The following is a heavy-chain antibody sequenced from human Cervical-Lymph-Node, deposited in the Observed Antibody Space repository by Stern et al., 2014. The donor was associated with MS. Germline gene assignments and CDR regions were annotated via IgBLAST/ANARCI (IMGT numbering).Heavy chain of an antibody. CDR3: AKTGANSLFDY. CDR1: GFTFSNYG. J-gene: IGHJ4*02. Sequence: VQLVESGGGVVQPGRTLRLSCAASGFTFSNYGMHWVRQTPGAGLAWVAVISFDGTNTYYADSVKGRFNISRDNSQNTLYLQMNSLRLEDTAVYYCAKTGANSLFDYWGQGTLVTVSS. D-gene: IGHD2-21*01. CDR2: ISFDGTNT. V-gene: IGHV3-30*18.